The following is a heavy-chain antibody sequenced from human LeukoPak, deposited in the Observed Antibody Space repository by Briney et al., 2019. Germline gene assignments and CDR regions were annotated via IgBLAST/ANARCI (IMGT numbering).Heavy chain of an antibody. D-gene: IGHD5-12*01. CDR1: GGSISSSSYS. J-gene: IGHJ4*02. V-gene: IGHV4-39*01. Sequence: SETLSLTCTVPGGSISSSSYSWGWIRQPPGKGLEWIGSVSHSGSINYDPSLKNRVTISVDTSKNQFSLKLSSVTAADTAVYYCWAIVTTIKLDFWGQGTLVTVSS. CDR3: WAIVTTIKLDF. CDR2: VSHSGSI.